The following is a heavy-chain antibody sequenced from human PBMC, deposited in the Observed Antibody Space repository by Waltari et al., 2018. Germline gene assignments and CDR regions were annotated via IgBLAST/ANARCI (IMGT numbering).Heavy chain of an antibody. CDR2: IYSGGRT. CDR3: AKGDGDCSSTSCYCVY. V-gene: IGHV3-23*03. J-gene: IGHJ4*02. D-gene: IGHD2-2*01. Sequence: EVQLLESGGGLVQPGGSLRLSCAASGFTFSSYAMSWVRQAPGKGLEWVSVIYSGGRTYDADDVKGRFTISRDNSKNTLYLQMNSLRAEDTAVDYCAKGDGDCSSTSCYCVYWGQGTLVTVSS. CDR1: GFTFSSYA.